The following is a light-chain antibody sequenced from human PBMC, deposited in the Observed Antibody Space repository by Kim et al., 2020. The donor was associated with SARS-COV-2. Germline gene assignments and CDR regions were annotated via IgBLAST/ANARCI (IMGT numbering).Light chain of an antibody. CDR3: QQYGGSHPLT. J-gene: IGKJ4*01. Sequence: PGDRATLSWRASQSVDSKYVDWYQQKPGQAPRLLIDGASIRAAGIPDRFTGSGAATDFILTISRLEPEDFAVYFGQQYGGSHPLTFGGGTKVDIK. V-gene: IGKV3-20*01. CDR2: GAS. CDR1: QSVDSKY.